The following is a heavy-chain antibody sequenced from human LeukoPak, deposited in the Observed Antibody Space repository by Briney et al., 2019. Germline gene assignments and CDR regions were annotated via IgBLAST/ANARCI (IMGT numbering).Heavy chain of an antibody. CDR3: ARAKPTYYYDSSGRIFDY. V-gene: IGHV4-39*07. J-gene: IGHJ4*02. Sequence: WVRQPPGKGLEWIGSIYYSGSTYYTPSLKSRVTISVDTSKNQFSLKLSSETAADTAVYYCARAKPTYYYDSSGRIFDYWGQGTLVTVSS. CDR2: IYYSGST. D-gene: IGHD3-22*01.